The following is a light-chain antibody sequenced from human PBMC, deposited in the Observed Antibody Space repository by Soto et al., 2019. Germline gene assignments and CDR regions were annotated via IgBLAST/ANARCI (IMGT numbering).Light chain of an antibody. CDR1: QTVPSNY. CDR3: QQYGTLPLT. CDR2: AAS. J-gene: IGKJ4*01. V-gene: IGKV3-20*01. Sequence: EIVLTQSPGTLSLPPGARAPVSCRAGQTVPSNYVAWSQHNPGQAPRLLIYAASTRATGIPDRFSGSASGTVFTLTITRLEPEDFAVYYCQQYGTLPLTFGGGTKVDIK.